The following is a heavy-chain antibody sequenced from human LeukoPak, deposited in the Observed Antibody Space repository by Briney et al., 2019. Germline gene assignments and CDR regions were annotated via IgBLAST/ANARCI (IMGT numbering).Heavy chain of an antibody. CDR3: ARGFLGSCSGGTCYSGY. J-gene: IGHJ4*02. V-gene: IGHV3-74*01. D-gene: IGHD2-15*01. CDR2: IKQDGRTT. Sequence: PRGSLRLSCAASGFTFTSYWMHWVRQAPGEGLLWVSRIKQDGRTTSYADSVRGRFTISRDNAKNTLYLQMNSLRVEDTAVYYCARGFLGSCSGGTCYSGYWGQGTLVAVSS. CDR1: GFTFTSYW.